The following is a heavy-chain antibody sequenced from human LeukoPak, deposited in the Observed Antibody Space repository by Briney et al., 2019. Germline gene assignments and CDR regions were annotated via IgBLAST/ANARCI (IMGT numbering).Heavy chain of an antibody. CDR3: ARESRIAAAGSPGGY. D-gene: IGHD6-13*01. CDR1: GYTFTSYA. J-gene: IGHJ4*02. Sequence: GASVKVSCKASGYTFTSYAMHWVRQAPGQRLEWMGWINAGNGNTKYSQKFQGRVTITRDTSASTAYMELSSLRSEDTAVYYCARESRIAAAGSPGGYWGQGTLVTVSS. CDR2: INAGNGNT. V-gene: IGHV1-3*01.